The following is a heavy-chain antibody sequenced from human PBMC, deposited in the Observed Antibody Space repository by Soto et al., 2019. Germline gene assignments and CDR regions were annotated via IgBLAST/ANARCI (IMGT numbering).Heavy chain of an antibody. D-gene: IGHD1-1*01. CDR3: ARLWKYYYYYGMDV. CDR1: GGSISSSNYY. CDR2: IYYSGNT. J-gene: IGHJ6*02. V-gene: IGHV4-39*01. Sequence: SETLSLTCTVSGGSISSSNYYWGWIRQPPGKGLEWIGSIYYSGNTYYNPSLKSRVTMSVDTSKNQFSLKLSSVTAADTAVYYCARLWKYYYYYGMDVWGQGTTVTVSS.